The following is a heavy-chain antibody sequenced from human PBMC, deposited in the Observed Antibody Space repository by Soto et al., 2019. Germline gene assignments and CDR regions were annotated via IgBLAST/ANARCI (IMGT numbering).Heavy chain of an antibody. CDR1: GYTFTGYY. CDR3: ARAGPREDTGNCSGGSCYLFDP. Sequence: AASVKVSCKASGYTFTGYYMHWVRQAPGQGLEWMGWINPNSGGTNYAQKFQGWVTMTRDTSISTAYMELSRLRSDDTAVYYCARAGPREDTGNCSGGSCYLFDPWGQGTLVTVSS. V-gene: IGHV1-2*04. CDR2: INPNSGGT. D-gene: IGHD2-15*01. J-gene: IGHJ5*02.